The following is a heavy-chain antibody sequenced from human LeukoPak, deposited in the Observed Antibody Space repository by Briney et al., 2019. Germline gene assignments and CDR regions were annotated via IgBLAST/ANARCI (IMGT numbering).Heavy chain of an antibody. CDR1: GGSISSHY. CDR3: ARVLEGSSGQHWYFDL. D-gene: IGHD6-19*01. Sequence: PSDTLSLTRNVSGGSISSHYWSWIRQPPGKGLEWIGEINHSGSTNYNPSLKSRVTISVDTSKNQFSLRLSSVTAADTAVYYCARVLEGSSGQHWYFDLWGRGTLVTVSS. CDR2: INHSGST. V-gene: IGHV4-34*01. J-gene: IGHJ2*01.